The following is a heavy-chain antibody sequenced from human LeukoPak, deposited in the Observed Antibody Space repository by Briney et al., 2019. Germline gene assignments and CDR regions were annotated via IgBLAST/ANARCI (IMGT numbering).Heavy chain of an antibody. J-gene: IGHJ6*02. CDR3: TTRACHAGGCSSSFYYYYGLHF. D-gene: IGHD3-16*01. CDR1: GNSISNYA. V-gene: IGHV1-69*13. Sequence: SVKFSCKASGNSISNYAVSWVRQAPGQGFEWMGGIIPIFGTADYAQKFQGRVTITADQSTSTTYMALSSLKSEDTATYYCTTRACHAGGCSSSFYYYYGLHFWGQGTTVSVSS. CDR2: IIPIFGTA.